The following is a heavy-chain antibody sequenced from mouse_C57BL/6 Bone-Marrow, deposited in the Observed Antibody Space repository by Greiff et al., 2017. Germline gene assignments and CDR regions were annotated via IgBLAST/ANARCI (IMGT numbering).Heavy chain of an antibody. CDR1: GFTFSSYG. CDR2: ISSGGSYT. J-gene: IGHJ2*01. Sequence: EVQVVESGGDLVKPGGSLKLSCAASGFTFSSYGMSLVRQTPDKRLEWVATISSGGSYTYYPDSVKGRFTISRDNAKNTLYLQMSSLKSEDTAMYYCARPGDPYYFDYWGQGTTLTVSS. V-gene: IGHV5-6*01. CDR3: ARPGDPYYFDY.